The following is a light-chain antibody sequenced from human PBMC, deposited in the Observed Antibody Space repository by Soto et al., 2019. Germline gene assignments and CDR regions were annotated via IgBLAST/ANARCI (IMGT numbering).Light chain of an antibody. V-gene: IGKV3-11*01. CDR2: DAS. CDR1: QSVSSY. Sequence: EIVLTQSPATLSLSPGERATLSYRASQSVSSYLAWYQQKPGQAPRLLIYDASNRATGIPARFSGSGSGTDFTLTISSLEPEDFAVYYCQQRSNWPPVHTFGQGTKLEIK. CDR3: QQRSNWPPVHT. J-gene: IGKJ2*01.